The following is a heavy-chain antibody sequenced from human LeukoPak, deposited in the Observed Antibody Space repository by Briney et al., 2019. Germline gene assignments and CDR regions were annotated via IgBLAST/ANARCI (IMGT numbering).Heavy chain of an antibody. CDR1: GGSFSGYY. CDR3: VRGRYDYVWGSYRHGYFDY. Sequence: SETLSLTCAVYGGSFSGYYWSWIRQPPGKGLEWIGEINHSGSTNYNPSLKSRVTISVDTSKNQFSLKLSSVTAADTAVYYCVRGRYDYVWGSYRHGYFDYWAREPWSPSPQ. D-gene: IGHD3-16*02. V-gene: IGHV4-34*01. CDR2: INHSGST. J-gene: IGHJ4*02.